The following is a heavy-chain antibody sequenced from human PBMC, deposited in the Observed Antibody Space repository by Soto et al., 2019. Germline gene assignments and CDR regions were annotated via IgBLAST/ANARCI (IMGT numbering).Heavy chain of an antibody. D-gene: IGHD3-22*01. CDR3: AKENGPSGYYYYFDY. Sequence: PGGSLRLSCAASGFTFSSYGMHWVRQAPGKGLEWVAVISYDGSNKYYADSVKGRFTISRDNSKSTLYLQMNSLRAEDTAVYYCAKENGPSGYYYYFDYWGQGTLVTVSS. CDR1: GFTFSSYG. CDR2: ISYDGSNK. V-gene: IGHV3-30*18. J-gene: IGHJ4*02.